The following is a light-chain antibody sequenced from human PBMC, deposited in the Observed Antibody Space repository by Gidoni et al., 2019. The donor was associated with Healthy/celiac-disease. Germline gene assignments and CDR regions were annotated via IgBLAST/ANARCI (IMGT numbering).Light chain of an antibody. V-gene: IGKV3-11*01. CDR3: QQRSNWPGT. J-gene: IGKJ1*01. CDR1: QSVSSY. CDR2: DAS. Sequence: EIVLTQYPATLSLSPGERATLSCRACQSVSSYLAWYQQKPGQAPRLLIYDASNRATGIPARFSGSGSGTDFTLTISSLEPEDFAVYYCQQRSNWPGTFGQGTKVEIK.